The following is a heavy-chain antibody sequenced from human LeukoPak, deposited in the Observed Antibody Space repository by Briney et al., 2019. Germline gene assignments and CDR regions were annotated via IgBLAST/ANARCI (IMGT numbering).Heavy chain of an antibody. CDR1: GYTFTSYG. CDR3: ARVSTPYSSSWYGVIWFDP. Sequence: APVKVSCKASGYTFTSYGISWVRQAPGQGLEWMGWISAYNGNTNYAQKLQGRVTMTTDTSTSTAYMELRSLRSDDTAVYYCARVSTPYSSSWYGVIWFDPWGQGTLVTVSS. J-gene: IGHJ5*02. V-gene: IGHV1-18*01. D-gene: IGHD6-13*01. CDR2: ISAYNGNT.